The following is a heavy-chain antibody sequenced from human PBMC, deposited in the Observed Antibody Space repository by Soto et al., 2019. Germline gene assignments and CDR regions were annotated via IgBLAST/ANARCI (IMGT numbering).Heavy chain of an antibody. J-gene: IGHJ4*02. CDR2: ISWNSGSI. CDR1: GFTFDDYA. V-gene: IGHV3-9*01. CDR3: AKGLQLVNFFDY. D-gene: IGHD6-13*01. Sequence: PGGSLRLSCAASGFTFDDYAMHWVRQAPGKGLEWVSGISWNSGSIGYADSVKGRFTISRDNAKNSLYLQMNSLRAEDTALYYCAKGLQLVNFFDYWGQGTLVTVSS.